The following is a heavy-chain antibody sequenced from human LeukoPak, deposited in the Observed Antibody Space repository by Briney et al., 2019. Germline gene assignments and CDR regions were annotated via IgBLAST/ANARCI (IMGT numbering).Heavy chain of an antibody. CDR3: AKARDGYKSALFDY. D-gene: IGHD5-24*01. CDR1: GFTFSSYA. J-gene: IGHJ4*02. CDR2: ISGSGGST. V-gene: IGHV3-23*01. Sequence: GGSLRLSCAASGFTFSSYAMSWVRQAPGKGLELVSAISGSGGSTYYADSVKGRFTISRDNSKNTLYLQMNSLRAEDTAVYYCAKARDGYKSALFDYWGQGTLVTVSS.